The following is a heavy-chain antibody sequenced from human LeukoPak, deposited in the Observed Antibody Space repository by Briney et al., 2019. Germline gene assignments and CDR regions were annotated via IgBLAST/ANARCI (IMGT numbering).Heavy chain of an antibody. J-gene: IGHJ4*02. V-gene: IGHV3-21*01. Sequence: GGSLRLSCAASGFTFSSYSMNWVRQAPGKGLEWVSSISSSSSYIYYADSVKGRFTISRDNAKNSLYLQMNGLRAEDTAAYYCARVFCRSTSCYKGNFDYWGQGTLVTVSS. CDR3: ARVFCRSTSCYKGNFDY. CDR2: ISSSSSYI. D-gene: IGHD2-2*02. CDR1: GFTFSSYS.